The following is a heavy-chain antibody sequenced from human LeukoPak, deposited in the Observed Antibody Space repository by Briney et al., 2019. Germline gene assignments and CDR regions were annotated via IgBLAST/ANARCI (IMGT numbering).Heavy chain of an antibody. CDR1: GFTFSSYW. CDR2: INSDGSTT. Sequence: GGSLRLSCAASGFTFSSYWMHWVRQAPGKGLVWVSRINSDGSTTTYADSVKGRFTISRDNAKNTPHLQMNSLRAEDTAVYYCARGYSGSYRVDYWGQGTLVTVSS. D-gene: IGHD1-26*01. J-gene: IGHJ4*02. V-gene: IGHV3-74*01. CDR3: ARGYSGSYRVDY.